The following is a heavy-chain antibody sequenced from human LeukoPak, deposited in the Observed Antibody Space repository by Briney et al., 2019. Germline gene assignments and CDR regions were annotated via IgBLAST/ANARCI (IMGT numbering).Heavy chain of an antibody. V-gene: IGHV5-51*01. Sequence: GESLKISCKGSGYSFPNYWIGWVRQLPGKGLEWLGILYPGDSDTRYSPSFQGQVTISADKSISTAYLQWSSLKASDTAMYYCASRLRERFDSWGQGTLVTVSS. CDR2: LYPGDSDT. CDR1: GYSFPNYW. D-gene: IGHD5-12*01. J-gene: IGHJ4*02. CDR3: ASRLRERFDS.